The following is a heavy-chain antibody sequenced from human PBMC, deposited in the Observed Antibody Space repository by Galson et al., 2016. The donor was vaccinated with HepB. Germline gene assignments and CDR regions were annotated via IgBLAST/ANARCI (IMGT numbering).Heavy chain of an antibody. CDR1: GGTFSSHA. CDR2: IIPVLGAA. D-gene: IGHD3-10*02. Sequence: SVKVSCKVSGGTFSSHAISWVRQAPGQGLEWMGGIIPVLGAANYAEKFQARVAILADESTSTASMELSSLGSEDTAIYYCARMFNASSPGDWYFDLWGRGTLVTVSP. J-gene: IGHJ2*01. V-gene: IGHV1-69*13. CDR3: ARMFNASSPGDWYFDL.